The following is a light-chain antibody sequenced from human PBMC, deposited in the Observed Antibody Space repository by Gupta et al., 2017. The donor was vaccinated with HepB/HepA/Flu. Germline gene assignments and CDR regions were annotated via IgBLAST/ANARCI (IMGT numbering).Light chain of an antibody. CDR2: DAS. CDR1: QSVSSY. V-gene: IGKV3-11*01. CDR3: QQRSNWPPRT. J-gene: IGKJ1*01. Sequence: GERATPSCRASQSVSSYLAWYQQKPGQAPRLLIYDASNRATGIPARFSGSGSGTDFTLTISSLEPEDFAVYYCQQRSNWPPRTFGQGTKVEIK.